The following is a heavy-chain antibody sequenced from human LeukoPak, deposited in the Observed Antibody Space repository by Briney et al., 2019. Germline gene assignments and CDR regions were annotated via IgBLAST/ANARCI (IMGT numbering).Heavy chain of an antibody. D-gene: IGHD7-27*01. J-gene: IGHJ3*02. CDR2: IIPILGIA. V-gene: IGHV1-69*04. CDR1: GGSFSSYA. Sequence: SVKVSCKASGGSFSSYAISWVRQAPGQGLEWMGRIIPILGIAKYAQKFQGRVTITADKTTRTAHMELSSLRSEDTAVYYCARERSENWGSLTYAYDIWGQGTMVTVSS. CDR3: ARERSENWGSLTYAYDI.